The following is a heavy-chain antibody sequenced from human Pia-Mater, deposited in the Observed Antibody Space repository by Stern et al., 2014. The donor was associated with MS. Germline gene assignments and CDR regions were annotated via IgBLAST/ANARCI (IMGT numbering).Heavy chain of an antibody. Sequence: QVQLVASGAEVKKPGSSVKVSCKASGGTFSSYEITWVRQAPGQGLEWMGGIIPTFDTPTYAQKFQDRVTISADESTNTAYLELNGLKSDDTAIYFCARAYTYYSNSAGYWGKGTLVTVSS. V-gene: IGHV1-69*01. J-gene: IGHJ4*02. CDR2: IIPTFDTP. CDR1: GGTFSSYE. CDR3: ARAYTYYSNSAGY. D-gene: IGHD3-10*01.